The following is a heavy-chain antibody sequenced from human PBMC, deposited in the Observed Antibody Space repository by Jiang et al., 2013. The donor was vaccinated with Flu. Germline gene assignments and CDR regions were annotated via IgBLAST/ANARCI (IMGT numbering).Heavy chain of an antibody. CDR3: ARGRTGLTGATYFDY. J-gene: IGHJ4*02. D-gene: IGHD1-20*01. CDR2: IFPRDSDT. V-gene: IGHV5-51*01. Sequence: VQLVESGTEMKRPGESLRISCKGSDYIFTNYWIGWVRQMPGKGLEWMGRIFPRDSDTTYSPSFQGHVTISVDKSITTAYLQWSSLTASDTAMYYCARGRTGLTGATYFDYWGQGTLVTVSS. CDR1: DYIFTNYW.